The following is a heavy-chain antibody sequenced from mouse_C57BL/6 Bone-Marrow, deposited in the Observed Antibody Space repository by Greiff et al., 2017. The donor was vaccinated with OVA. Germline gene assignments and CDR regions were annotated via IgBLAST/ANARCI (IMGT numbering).Heavy chain of an antibody. CDR2: ISSGSSTI. D-gene: IGHD2-3*01. J-gene: IGHJ4*01. Sequence: DVKLVESGGGLVKTGGSLKLSCAASGFTFSDYGMHWVRQAPEKGLEWVAYISSGSSTIYYADTVKGRFTISRDNAKNTLFLQMTSLRSEDTAMYYCARGDGYYAMDYWGQGTSVTVSS. CDR3: ARGDGYYAMDY. V-gene: IGHV5-17*01. CDR1: GFTFSDYG.